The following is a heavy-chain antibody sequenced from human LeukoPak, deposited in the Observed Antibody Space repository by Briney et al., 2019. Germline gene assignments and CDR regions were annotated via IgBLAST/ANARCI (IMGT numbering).Heavy chain of an antibody. CDR3: ATLLNRYSGSYHYYYYGMDV. J-gene: IGHJ6*02. CDR2: INAGNGNT. D-gene: IGHD1-26*01. V-gene: IGHV1-3*01. CDR1: GYTFTTYA. Sequence: ASVKVSCKASGYTFTTYAIHWVRQAPGQRLEWMGWINAGNGNTKYSQKFQARVTITRDTSASTAYMELSSLRSEDTAVYYCATLLNRYSGSYHYYYYGMDVWGQGTTVTVSS.